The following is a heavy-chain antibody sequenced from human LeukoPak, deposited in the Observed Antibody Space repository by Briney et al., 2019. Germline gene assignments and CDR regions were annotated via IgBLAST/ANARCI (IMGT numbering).Heavy chain of an antibody. CDR2: ISISGDNT. CDR1: GFTFSNYA. CDR3: ARDRGRSRGSSDFIGVY. D-gene: IGHD3-16*01. Sequence: PGGSLRLSCAASGFTFSNYAMSWVRQAPGKGLEWVSGISISGDNTYYSDSVKGRFTISRDNSKNTLYLQLTSLRAEDTAVYYCARDRGRSRGSSDFIGVYWGQGALVTVSS. V-gene: IGHV3-23*01. J-gene: IGHJ4*02.